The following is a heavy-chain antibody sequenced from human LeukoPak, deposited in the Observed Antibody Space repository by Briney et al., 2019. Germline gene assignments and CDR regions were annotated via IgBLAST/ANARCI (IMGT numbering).Heavy chain of an antibody. D-gene: IGHD3-16*01. Sequence: GGSLRLSCAASGFTFSSYAMSWVRQAPGKGLEWVSAISGSGGSTYYADSVKGRFTISRDNSENTLYLQMDSLRAEDTAVYYCAKVPIYDYVWGTLSGDYWGQGTLVTVS. CDR1: GFTFSSYA. J-gene: IGHJ4*02. V-gene: IGHV3-23*01. CDR2: ISGSGGST. CDR3: AKVPIYDYVWGTLSGDY.